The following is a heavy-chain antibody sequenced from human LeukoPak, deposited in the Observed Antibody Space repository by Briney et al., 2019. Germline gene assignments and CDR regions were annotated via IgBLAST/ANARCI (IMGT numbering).Heavy chain of an antibody. CDR3: ASLKRSWYLHSSSQTIDY. D-gene: IGHD6-13*01. J-gene: IGHJ4*02. CDR1: GGSISSSSYY. Sequence: SETLSLTCTVSGGSISSSSYYWGWIRQPPGKGLEWIGSIYYSGSTYYNPFLKSRVTISVDTSKNQFSLKLSSVTAADTAVYYCASLKRSWYLHSSSQTIDYWGQGTLVTVSS. CDR2: IYYSGST. V-gene: IGHV4-39*01.